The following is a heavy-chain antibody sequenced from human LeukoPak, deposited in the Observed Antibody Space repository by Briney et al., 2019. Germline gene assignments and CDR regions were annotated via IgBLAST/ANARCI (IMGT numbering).Heavy chain of an antibody. CDR1: GGSISSSSYY. CDR2: IYYGGNT. J-gene: IGHJ3*02. CDR3: ARRGGSLIEGLDYAFDI. Sequence: SETLSLTCTVSGGSISSSSYYWGWIRQPPGKGLEWIGSIYYGGNTYYNPSLKSRVTISVDTSNNQFSLKLSSVTAADTAVFYCARRGGSLIEGLDYAFDIWGQGTMVTVSS. D-gene: IGHD3-22*01. V-gene: IGHV4-39*01.